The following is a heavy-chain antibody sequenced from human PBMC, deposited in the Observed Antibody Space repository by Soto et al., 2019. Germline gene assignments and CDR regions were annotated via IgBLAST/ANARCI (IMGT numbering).Heavy chain of an antibody. J-gene: IGHJ5*02. V-gene: IGHV4-4*02. CDR3: ARVRQYCSGTSCYLDP. D-gene: IGHD2-2*01. CDR1: GGSISSSNW. Sequence: PSETLSLTCAVSGGSISSSNWWHWVRQPPGKGLEWIGEIHHSGTTNYNPSLKSRVAISVDKSKNQFSLKLNSVTAADTAVYYCARVRQYCSGTSCYLDPWGQGTLVTV. CDR2: IHHSGTT.